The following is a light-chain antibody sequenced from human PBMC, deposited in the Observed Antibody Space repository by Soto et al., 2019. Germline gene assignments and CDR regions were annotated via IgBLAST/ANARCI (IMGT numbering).Light chain of an antibody. Sequence: DIVMTQTPLSLSVTPGQPASISCKSSQSLLHSDGKTYLYWYLQKPGQSPQVLIYEVSNRFSGGPDRFSCSGSRTDFTLKISRMEAEDVGIYYCMQHRQLPITFGGGTKVEIK. V-gene: IGKV2D-29*02. CDR3: MQHRQLPIT. J-gene: IGKJ4*01. CDR1: QSLLHSDGKTY. CDR2: EVS.